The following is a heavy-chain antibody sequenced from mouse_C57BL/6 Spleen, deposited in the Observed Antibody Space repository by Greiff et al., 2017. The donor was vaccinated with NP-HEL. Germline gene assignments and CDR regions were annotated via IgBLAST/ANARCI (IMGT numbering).Heavy chain of an antibody. Sequence: EVQLQQSGPELVKPGASVKISCKASGYTFTDYYMNWVKQSHGKSLEWIGDINPNNGGTSYNQKFKGKATLTVDKSSSTAYMELRSLTSEDSAVYCCARLGSSGYWFAYWGQGTLVTVSA. CDR2: INPNNGGT. D-gene: IGHD3-2*02. V-gene: IGHV1-26*01. CDR3: ARLGSSGYWFAY. CDR1: GYTFTDYY. J-gene: IGHJ3*01.